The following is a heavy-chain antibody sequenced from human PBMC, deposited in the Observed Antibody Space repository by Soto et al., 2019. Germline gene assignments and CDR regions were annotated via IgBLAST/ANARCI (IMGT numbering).Heavy chain of an antibody. J-gene: IGHJ4*02. CDR3: ARHTDGYNPLDY. CDR1: GYSFTNFW. D-gene: IGHD5-12*01. V-gene: IGHV5-51*01. CDR2: IYPSDSDT. Sequence: GESLKLSCEASGYSFTNFWIGWVRQMPGRGLEWMGIIYPSDSDTRYSPSFQGQVTISADKSINTAYLQWSSLKASDSAIYYCARHTDGYNPLDYWGQGTLVTVSS.